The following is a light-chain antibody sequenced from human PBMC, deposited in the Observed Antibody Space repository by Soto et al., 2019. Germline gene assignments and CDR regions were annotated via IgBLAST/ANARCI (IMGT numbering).Light chain of an antibody. J-gene: IGKJ2*01. CDR1: QSVTDSY. CDR2: DAS. V-gene: IGKV3-20*01. CDR3: QQYGSSPYA. Sequence: EIVLTQSPGTLSLSPGERATLSCRASQSVTDSYLAWYQHKPGQAPRLLIYDASTRATAIPDRFSGGGSGTDFTHTISSLEPEDFAVYYCQQYGSSPYAFGQGPKLEI.